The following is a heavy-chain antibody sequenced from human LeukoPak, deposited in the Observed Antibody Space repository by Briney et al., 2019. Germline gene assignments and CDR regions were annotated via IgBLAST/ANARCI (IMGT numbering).Heavy chain of an antibody. D-gene: IGHD4-23*01. V-gene: IGHV4-39*07. CDR3: ARDPPYGGNHFFDY. Sequence: PSETLSLTCTVSGVSISSSNSYWGWIRQPPGKGLEWIGSIYYSGNTYYNASLKSQVSISIDTSKNQFSLKLTSVTAADTAVYYCARDPPYGGNHFFDYWGQGTLVTVSS. J-gene: IGHJ4*02. CDR1: GVSISSSNSY. CDR2: IYYSGNT.